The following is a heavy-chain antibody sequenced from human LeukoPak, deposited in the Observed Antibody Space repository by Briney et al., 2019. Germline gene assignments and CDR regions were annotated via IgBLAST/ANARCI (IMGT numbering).Heavy chain of an antibody. CDR3: ARSLRSSSWYSFEYFQH. Sequence: GGSLRLSCAASGFTFSSYAMRWVRQAPGKGLEWVSAIGGSGGSTYYADSVKGRFTISRDNSKNTLYLQMNSLRAEDTAVYYCARSLRSSSWYSFEYFQHWGQGTLVTVSS. J-gene: IGHJ1*01. D-gene: IGHD6-13*01. V-gene: IGHV3-23*01. CDR2: IGGSGGST. CDR1: GFTFSSYA.